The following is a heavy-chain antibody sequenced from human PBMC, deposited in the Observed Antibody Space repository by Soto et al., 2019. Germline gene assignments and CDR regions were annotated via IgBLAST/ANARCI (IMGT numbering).Heavy chain of an antibody. V-gene: IGHV1-69*01. D-gene: IGHD3-22*01. CDR1: GGTFSSYA. CDR2: IIPIFGTA. J-gene: IGHJ4*02. CDR3: ARSLSTGYDSSGYYVY. Sequence: QVQLVQSGAEVKKPGSSVKVSCKASGGTFSSYAISWVRQAPGQGLEWMGGIIPIFGTANYAQKFQGRVTITADESTSTAYRELSSLRAEDTAVYYWARSLSTGYDSSGYYVYWGQGTLVTVSS.